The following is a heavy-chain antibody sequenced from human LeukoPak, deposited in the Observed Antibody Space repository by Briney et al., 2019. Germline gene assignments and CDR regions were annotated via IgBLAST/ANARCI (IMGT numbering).Heavy chain of an antibody. J-gene: IGHJ4*02. CDR2: IIPIFGTA. V-gene: IGHV1-69*13. D-gene: IGHD2-15*01. CDR1: GGTFSSYA. Sequence: EASVKVSCKASGGTFSSYAISWVRQAPGQGLEWMGGIIPIFGTANYAQKFQGRVTITADESTSTAYMELSSLRSEDTAVYYCARDRGPYCSGGSCYSWSTIDYWGQGTLVTVSS. CDR3: ARDRGPYCSGGSCYSWSTIDY.